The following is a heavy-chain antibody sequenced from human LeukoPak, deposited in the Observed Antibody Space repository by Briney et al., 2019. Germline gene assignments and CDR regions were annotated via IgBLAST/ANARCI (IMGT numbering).Heavy chain of an antibody. Sequence: GGSLRLSCAASGFTFSSYAMSWVRQAPGKGLEWVAVISYDGSNKYYADSVKGRFTISRDNSKNTLYLQMNSLRAEDTAVYYCAKSAIYYYDSSGYNNWFDPWGQGTLVTVSS. CDR2: ISYDGSNK. V-gene: IGHV3-30*18. CDR3: AKSAIYYYDSSGYNNWFDP. CDR1: GFTFSSYA. J-gene: IGHJ5*02. D-gene: IGHD3-22*01.